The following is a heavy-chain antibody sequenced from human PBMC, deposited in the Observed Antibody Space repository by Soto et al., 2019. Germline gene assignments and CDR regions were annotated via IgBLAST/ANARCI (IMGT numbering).Heavy chain of an antibody. CDR2: VIPMLRMS. J-gene: IGHJ4*02. D-gene: IGHD3-10*01. Sequence: QVQLVQSGAEVRKPGSSVKVSCTASGDTFNFYTISWVRQAPGQGLEWMGRVIPMLRMSNYAQKFQGRVTXXXDXXTSTAYMALSSLRSDDTAVYCCATNYGSGSTHFDYWGQGTLVTVSS. V-gene: IGHV1-69*02. CDR3: ATNYGSGSTHFDY. CDR1: GDTFNFYT.